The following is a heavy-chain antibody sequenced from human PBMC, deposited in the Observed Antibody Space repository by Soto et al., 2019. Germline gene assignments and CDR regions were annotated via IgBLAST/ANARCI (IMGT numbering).Heavy chain of an antibody. CDR3: AHSRYYYGSGSYSLNGMDV. J-gene: IGHJ6*02. CDR1: GFSLSTSGLG. Sequence: QITLKESGPTLVKPTQTLTLTCTFSGFSLSTSGLGVGWIRQPPGEALEWLALIYWDGDKRYSPSLKSRLTITKDTSKNQVYLTMTNMDPVDTATYYCAHSRYYYGSGSYSLNGMDVWGLGTTVTVSS. D-gene: IGHD3-10*01. CDR2: IYWDGDK. V-gene: IGHV2-5*02.